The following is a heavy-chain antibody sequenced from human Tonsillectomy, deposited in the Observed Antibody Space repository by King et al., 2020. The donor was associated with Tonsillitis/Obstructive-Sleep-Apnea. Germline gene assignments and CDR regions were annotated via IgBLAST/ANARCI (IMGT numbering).Heavy chain of an antibody. Sequence: VQLVESGGGLVQPGRSLRLSCTASGFTFGDYAMSWVRQAPGKGLEWVGFIRSKAYGGTTEYAASVKGRFTISRDDSKSIAYLQMNSLKTEDTAVYYCTRDLGGVVPAAIKVWGQGTLVTVSS. V-gene: IGHV3-49*04. CDR1: GFTFGDYA. CDR2: IRSKAYGGTT. D-gene: IGHD2-2*02. J-gene: IGHJ4*02. CDR3: TRDLGGVVPAAIKV.